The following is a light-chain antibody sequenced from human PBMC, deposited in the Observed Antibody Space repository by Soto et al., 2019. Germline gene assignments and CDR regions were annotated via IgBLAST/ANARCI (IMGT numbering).Light chain of an antibody. Sequence: EIVMPQSPATLSVSPGERATLYCRASQSVSSNLAWYQQKPGQAPRLLIYGASTRATGIPVSFSGSGSGTEFTLTISSRQSEDFSVYYCQQYNNWPSLTVGRGTRLEIK. J-gene: IGKJ5*01. CDR3: QQYNNWPSLT. CDR1: QSVSSN. CDR2: GAS. V-gene: IGKV3-15*01.